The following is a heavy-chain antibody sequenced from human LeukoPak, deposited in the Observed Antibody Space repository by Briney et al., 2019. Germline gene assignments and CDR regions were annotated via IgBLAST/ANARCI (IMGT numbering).Heavy chain of an antibody. CDR1: GGSISTYY. V-gene: IGHV4-59*01. CDR3: ARAHYASGSFFDY. D-gene: IGHD3-10*01. J-gene: IGHJ4*02. Sequence: SETLSLTCTVSGGSISTYYWSWIRQPPGKGLDWIGYIYYSGSTNYNPSLKSRVTISVDTSKNQFSLKLSSVTAADTAVYDCARAHYASGSFFDYWGQGTLVTVSS. CDR2: IYYSGST.